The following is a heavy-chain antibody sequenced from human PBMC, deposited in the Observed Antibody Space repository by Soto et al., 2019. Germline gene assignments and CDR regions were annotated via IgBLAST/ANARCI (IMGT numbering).Heavy chain of an antibody. Sequence: QVQLQQWGAGLLKPSETLSLTCAVYGGSFSGYYWSWIRQPPGKGLEWIGEINHSGSTNYNPSLKSRVTISVDTSKNQFSLKLSSVTAADTAVYYCARGRAYSRGWYFAVPYGMDVWGQGTTVTVSS. CDR2: INHSGST. CDR1: GGSFSGYY. D-gene: IGHD6-19*01. CDR3: ARGRAYSRGWYFAVPYGMDV. J-gene: IGHJ6*02. V-gene: IGHV4-34*01.